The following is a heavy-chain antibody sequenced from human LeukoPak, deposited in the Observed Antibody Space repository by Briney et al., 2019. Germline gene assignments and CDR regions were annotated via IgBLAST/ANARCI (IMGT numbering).Heavy chain of an antibody. CDR2: IYTSGST. J-gene: IGHJ4*02. V-gene: IGHV4-61*02. CDR3: ARWAYYGSGSYYNPSDY. Sequence: PSETLSLTCTVSGGSISSGSYYWSWIRQPAGKGLEWIGRIYTSGSTNYNPSLKSRVTISVDTSKNQFSLKLSSVTAADTAVYYCARWAYYGSGSYYNPSDYWGQGTLVTVFS. D-gene: IGHD3-10*01. CDR1: GGSISSGSYY.